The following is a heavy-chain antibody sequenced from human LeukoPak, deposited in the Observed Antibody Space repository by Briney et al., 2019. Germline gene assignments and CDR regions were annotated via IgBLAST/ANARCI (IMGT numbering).Heavy chain of an antibody. J-gene: IGHJ4*02. CDR3: ASVNSSGWYVDY. D-gene: IGHD6-19*01. CDR2: IYYSGST. V-gene: IGHV4-59*01. Sequence: LRLSCAASGFTFSDYYWSWIRQPPGKGLEWIGYIYYSGSTNYNPSLKSRVTISVDTSKNQFSLKLSSVTAADTAVYYCASVNSSGWYVDYWGQGTLVTVSS. CDR1: GFTFSDYY.